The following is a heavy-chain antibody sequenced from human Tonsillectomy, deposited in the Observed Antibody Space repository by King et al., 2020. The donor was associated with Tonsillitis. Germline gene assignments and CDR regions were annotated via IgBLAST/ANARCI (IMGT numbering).Heavy chain of an antibody. Sequence: VQLVESGGGVVQPGRSLRLSCAASGFTFSSYGMHWVRQAPGKGLEWVAVISYDGSNKYYADSVKGRFTISRDNSKNTLYLQMNSLRAEDTAVYYCARLTGRSSGWYGGDVVYWRQGTLVPVS. D-gene: IGHD6-19*01. J-gene: IGHJ4*02. CDR1: GFTFSSYG. V-gene: IGHV3-30*03. CDR3: ARLTGRSSGWYGGDVVY. CDR2: ISYDGSNK.